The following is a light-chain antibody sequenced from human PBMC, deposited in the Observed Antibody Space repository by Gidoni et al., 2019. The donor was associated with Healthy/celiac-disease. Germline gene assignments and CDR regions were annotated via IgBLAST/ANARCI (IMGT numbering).Light chain of an antibody. V-gene: IGKV1-27*01. CDR1: QGISNY. Sequence: DIQITQSPSSLSASVGDRVTITCRASQGISNYLAWYQQKPGKVPKLLIYAASTLQSGVPSRFSGSGSGTDFTLTISSLQPEDVATYYCQKYNSAPPLTFXGXTKVEIK. CDR3: QKYNSAPPLT. CDR2: AAS. J-gene: IGKJ4*01.